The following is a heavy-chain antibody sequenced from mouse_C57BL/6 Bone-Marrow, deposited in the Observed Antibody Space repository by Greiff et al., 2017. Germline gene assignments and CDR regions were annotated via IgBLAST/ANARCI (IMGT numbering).Heavy chain of an antibody. V-gene: IGHV1-81*01. CDR2: IYPRSGNT. CDR1: GYTFTSYG. Sequence: VQLQESGAELARPGASVKLSCKASGYTFTSYGISWVKQRTGQGLEWIGEIYPRSGNTYYNEKFKGKATLTADKSSSTAYMELRSLTSEDSAVYFGARWAYGYDAYYAMDYWGQGTSGTVSS. D-gene: IGHD2-2*01. J-gene: IGHJ4*01. CDR3: ARWAYGYDAYYAMDY.